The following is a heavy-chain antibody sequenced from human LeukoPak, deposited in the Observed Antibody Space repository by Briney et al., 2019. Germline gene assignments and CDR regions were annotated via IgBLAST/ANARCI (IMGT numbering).Heavy chain of an antibody. V-gene: IGHV3-11*01. CDR3: AKNIGGFDY. J-gene: IGHJ4*02. CDR2: ISGSAHDL. CDR1: GFTFSDFY. D-gene: IGHD4-23*01. Sequence: GGSLRLSCAASGFTFSDFYMTWIRQAPGKGLELLSYISGSAHDLKYIDSVRGRFTISRDNSKNTLYLQMNSLRAEDTAVYYCAKNIGGFDYWGQGTLVTVSS.